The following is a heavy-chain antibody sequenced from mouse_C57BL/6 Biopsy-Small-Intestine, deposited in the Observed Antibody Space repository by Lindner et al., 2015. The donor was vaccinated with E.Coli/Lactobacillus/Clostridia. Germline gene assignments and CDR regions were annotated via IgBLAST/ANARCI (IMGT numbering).Heavy chain of an antibody. CDR2: ITPYNANT. J-gene: IGHJ1*03. CDR1: GSHLIAM. CDR3: AREGGVVALPADRVTYYHYYLDV. D-gene: IGHD1-2*01. Sequence: SVKVVLQGRLGSHLIAMESLGCDRPLGQGPEWLGWITPYNANTRYAKKFQGRVTLTIDKSTSTAYMELRSLTSDDTAVYYCAREGGVVALPADRVTYYHYYLDVWGKGTSVSVSS. V-gene: IGHV1-14*01.